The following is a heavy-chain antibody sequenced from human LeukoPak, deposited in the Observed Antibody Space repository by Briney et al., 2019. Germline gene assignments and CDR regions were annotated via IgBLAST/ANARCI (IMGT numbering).Heavy chain of an antibody. D-gene: IGHD1-26*01. CDR2: IKEDGSEK. V-gene: IGHV3-7*04. CDR3: ARGGSYPFGAFDI. J-gene: IGHJ3*02. Sequence: GGSLRLSCAASGFTFSNYWMSWVRQAQGKGLEWVANIKEDGSEKYYVDSVKGRFTISRDNAKNSMYLQMNSLRVDDTAVYYRARGGSYPFGAFDIWGQGTMVTVSS. CDR1: GFTFSNYW.